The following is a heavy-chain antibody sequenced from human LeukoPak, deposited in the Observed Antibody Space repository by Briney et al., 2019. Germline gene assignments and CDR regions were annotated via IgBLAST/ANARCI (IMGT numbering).Heavy chain of an antibody. Sequence: SQTLSLTCAISGDSVSSNSAAWNWIRQSPSRGLEWLGRTYYRSKWYNDYAVSVKSRITINPDTSKNQFSLKLSSVTAADTAVYYCARVWFGESNYYFDYWGQGTLVTVSS. J-gene: IGHJ4*02. CDR1: GDSVSSNSAA. D-gene: IGHD3-10*01. V-gene: IGHV6-1*01. CDR3: ARVWFGESNYYFDY. CDR2: TYYRSKWYN.